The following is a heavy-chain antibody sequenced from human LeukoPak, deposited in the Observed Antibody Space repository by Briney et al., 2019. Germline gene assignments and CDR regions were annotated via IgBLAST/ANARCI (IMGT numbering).Heavy chain of an antibody. Sequence: GGSLRLSCAASGFTFSSYWMSWVRQAPGKGLAWVANIKQDGSEKYYVDSVKGRFTISRDNAKTSLYLQMNSLRAEDTAVYYCARDQGWELLRGDYYYYYGMDVWGQGTTITVSS. D-gene: IGHD1-26*01. CDR2: IKQDGSEK. J-gene: IGHJ6*02. CDR3: ARDQGWELLRGDYYYYYGMDV. V-gene: IGHV3-7*01. CDR1: GFTFSSYW.